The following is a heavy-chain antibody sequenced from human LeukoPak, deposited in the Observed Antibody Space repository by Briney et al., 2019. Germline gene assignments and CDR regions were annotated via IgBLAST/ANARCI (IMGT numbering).Heavy chain of an antibody. Sequence: GASVKVSCKASGGTFSSYAISWVRQAPGQGLEWMGRIIPILGIANYAQKFQGGVTITADKSTSTAYMELSSLRSEDTAVYYCARGSHDYGDPLWGQGTLVTVSS. CDR2: IIPILGIA. CDR3: ARGSHDYGDPL. D-gene: IGHD4-17*01. CDR1: GGTFSSYA. J-gene: IGHJ4*02. V-gene: IGHV1-69*04.